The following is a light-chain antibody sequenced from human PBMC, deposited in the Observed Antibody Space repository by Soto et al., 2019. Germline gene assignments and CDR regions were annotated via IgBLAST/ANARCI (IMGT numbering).Light chain of an antibody. CDR1: QGIRDA. V-gene: IGKV1-17*01. Sequence: DIPMTQSPSSLSASVGDRVTITCRASQGIRDALGWYQQKPGKVPKRLIYSASSLQNGVPSRFSGSGSETVFTLTISSLQPEDFATYFCLQHSDYPFTFGQGTRMEIK. J-gene: IGKJ5*01. CDR3: LQHSDYPFT. CDR2: SAS.